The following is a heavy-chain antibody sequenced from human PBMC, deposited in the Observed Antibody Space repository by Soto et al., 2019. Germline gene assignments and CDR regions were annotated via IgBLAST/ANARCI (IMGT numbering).Heavy chain of an antibody. Sequence: LRLSFAASVFTFSSYSMNWVRQAPGNGLEWVSSISSSSSYIYYADSVKGRFTISRDNAKNSLYLQMNSLRAEDTAVYYCARGTSITMIVVVTDAFDIWGQGTMVTVSS. CDR1: VFTFSSYS. V-gene: IGHV3-21*01. J-gene: IGHJ3*02. CDR3: ARGTSITMIVVVTDAFDI. D-gene: IGHD3-22*01. CDR2: ISSSSSYI.